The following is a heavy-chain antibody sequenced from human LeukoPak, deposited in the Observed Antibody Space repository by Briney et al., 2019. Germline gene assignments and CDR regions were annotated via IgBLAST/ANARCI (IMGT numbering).Heavy chain of an antibody. J-gene: IGHJ4*02. D-gene: IGHD2-2*01. V-gene: IGHV1-2*04. CDR1: GYTFTCYY. Sequence: SVKVSCKASGYTFTCYYMHWVRQAPGQGLEWMGWINPNSGGTNYAQKFQGWVTMTRDTSISTAYMELSRLRSDDTAVYYCARGRIVVVPAATPAYYFDYWGQGTLVTVSS. CDR2: INPNSGGT. CDR3: ARGRIVVVPAATPAYYFDY.